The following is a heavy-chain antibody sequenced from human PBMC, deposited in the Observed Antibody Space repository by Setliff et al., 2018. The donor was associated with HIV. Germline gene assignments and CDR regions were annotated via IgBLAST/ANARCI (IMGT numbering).Heavy chain of an antibody. CDR3: AREFGAGIRQIVAGEFYYMDV. D-gene: IGHD5-12*01. Sequence: ASVKVSCKASGYTFTAYYLHWVRQAPGQGLEWMGRINPNNGDTNYAQKFQGRVTMTRDTSISTAYMELSRLRSDDTAVYYCAREFGAGIRQIVAGEFYYMDVWGKGTTVTVSS. J-gene: IGHJ6*03. V-gene: IGHV1-2*06. CDR2: INPNNGDT. CDR1: GYTFTAYY.